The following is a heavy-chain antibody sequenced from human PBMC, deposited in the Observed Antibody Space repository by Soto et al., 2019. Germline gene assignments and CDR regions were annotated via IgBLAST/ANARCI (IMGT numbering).Heavy chain of an antibody. CDR3: AKDMRGGSSSSRYYYGLDV. J-gene: IGHJ6*02. Sequence: EVQLVESGGGLVQPGRSLRLSCAASGFTFDDYAMHWVRQAPGKGLEWVSGISWNSGTIVYADSVKGRFTISRDNAKNSLYLQMNSLRCGDTALYYCAKDMRGGSSSSRYYYGLDVWGQGTTVTVSS. V-gene: IGHV3-9*01. D-gene: IGHD6-13*01. CDR1: GFTFDDYA. CDR2: ISWNSGTI.